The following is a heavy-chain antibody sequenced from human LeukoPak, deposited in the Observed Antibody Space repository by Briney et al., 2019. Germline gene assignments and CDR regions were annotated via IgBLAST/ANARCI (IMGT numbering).Heavy chain of an antibody. CDR3: ASWGTTFQPTYNPIEL. Sequence: GGSLRLSCAASGFTFNIYWMHWVRQAPGEGLVWVSRINPDGTATKYADSVKARFTTSKYKARNTMYLQMNSLSAEDTGIYYCASWGTTFQPTYNPIELWGQGTLVTVSS. V-gene: IGHV3-74*03. J-gene: IGHJ4*02. CDR2: INPDGTAT. CDR1: GFTFNIYW. D-gene: IGHD2/OR15-2a*01.